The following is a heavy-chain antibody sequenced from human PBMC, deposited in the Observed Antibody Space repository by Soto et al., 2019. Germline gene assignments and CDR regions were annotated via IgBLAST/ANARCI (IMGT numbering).Heavy chain of an antibody. CDR1: GGTFSSYA. J-gene: IGHJ5*02. D-gene: IGHD3-10*01. Sequence: ASVKVSCKASGGTFSSYAISWVRQAPGQGLEWMGGIIPIFGTANYAQKFQGRVTITADKSTSTAYMELSSLRSEDTAVYYCATILPRMVRGTAWFDPWGQGTLVTVSS. CDR3: ATILPRMVRGTAWFDP. V-gene: IGHV1-69*06. CDR2: IIPIFGTA.